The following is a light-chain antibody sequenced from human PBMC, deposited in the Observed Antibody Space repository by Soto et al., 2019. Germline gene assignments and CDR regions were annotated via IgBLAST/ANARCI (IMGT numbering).Light chain of an antibody. CDR1: SSDVGGYNY. J-gene: IGLJ2*01. Sequence: QSALTQPPSASGSLAQSVTISCTGTSSDVGGYNYVSWHQQHPGKAPKLMIYEVTKRPSGVPDRFSGSKSGNTASLTVSGLQAEDEDDYYCSSFAGGGNPVLFGGGTKLTVL. V-gene: IGLV2-8*01. CDR3: SSFAGGGNPVL. CDR2: EVT.